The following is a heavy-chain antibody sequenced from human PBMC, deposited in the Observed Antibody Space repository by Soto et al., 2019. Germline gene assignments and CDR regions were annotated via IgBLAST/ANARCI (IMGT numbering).Heavy chain of an antibody. J-gene: IGHJ4*02. Sequence: EVQLLESGGGLVQPGGSLRLSCAASGFTFDSYAMTWVRQAPGRGLEWVSTIRRDGGGTYSADSVKGRFTISRDNSKNTLYLQMSSLRAEDTAVYYCALYTWSFDPLRALHYWGQGTLVTVSS. CDR1: GFTFDSYA. D-gene: IGHD1-20*01. V-gene: IGHV3-23*01. CDR2: IRRDGGGT. CDR3: ALYTWSFDPLRALHY.